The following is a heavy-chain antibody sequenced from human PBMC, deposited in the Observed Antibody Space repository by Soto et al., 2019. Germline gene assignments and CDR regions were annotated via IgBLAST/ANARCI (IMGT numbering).Heavy chain of an antibody. V-gene: IGHV1-69*13. Sequence: SVKVSCKDSGGLFSSFAISWVRQAPGQGLEWLGGIIPVFGTTNYAEKFQDRVTITADESTNTAYMELSSLTSGDTAMYYCARGGGPYVWFNEFWGQGTLVTVSS. CDR3: ARGGGPYVWFNEF. CDR1: GGLFSSFA. J-gene: IGHJ4*02. CDR2: IIPVFGTT. D-gene: IGHD3-16*01.